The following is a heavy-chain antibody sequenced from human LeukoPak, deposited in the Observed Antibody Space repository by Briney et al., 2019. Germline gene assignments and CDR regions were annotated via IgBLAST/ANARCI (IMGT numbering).Heavy chain of an antibody. D-gene: IGHD5-18*01. V-gene: IGHV4-39*07. J-gene: IGHJ3*02. Sequence: RPSETLSLTCTVSGGSISSSSYYWGWIRQPPGKGLEWIGSIYYSGSTYYNPSLKSRVTISVDTSKNQFSLKLSSVTAADTAVYYCARPAISRTKWAFDIRGQGTMVTVSS. CDR1: GGSISSSSYY. CDR2: IYYSGST. CDR3: ARPAISRTKWAFDI.